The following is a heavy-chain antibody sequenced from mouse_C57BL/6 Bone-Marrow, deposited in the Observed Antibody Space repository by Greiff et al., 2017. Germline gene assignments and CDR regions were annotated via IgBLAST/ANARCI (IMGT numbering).Heavy chain of an antibody. CDR1: GFNIKDYY. CDR3: SSSLIYYGTNY. V-gene: IGHV14-2*01. J-gene: IGHJ2*01. D-gene: IGHD1-1*01. Sequence: VQLQQSGAELVKPGASVKLSCTASGFNIKDYYIHWVKQRTEQGLEWIGRIDPEDGETKYAPKFQDKATITADTSSNTASLQLSSLTSEDTAVYYCSSSLIYYGTNYWGQGTTLTVSS. CDR2: IDPEDGET.